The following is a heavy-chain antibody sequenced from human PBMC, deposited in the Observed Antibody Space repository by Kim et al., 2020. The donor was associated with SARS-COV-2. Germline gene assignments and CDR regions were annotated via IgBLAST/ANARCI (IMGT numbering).Heavy chain of an antibody. D-gene: IGHD3-16*02. CDR3: ARGDYDYVWGSYLGNY. CDR1: GFTFSSYA. J-gene: IGHJ4*02. Sequence: GGSLRLSCAASGFTFSSYAMHWVRQAPGKGLEWVAVISYDGSNKYYADSVKGRFTISRDNSKNTLYLQMNSLRAEDTAVYYCARGDYDYVWGSYLGNYWGQGTLVTVSS. CDR2: ISYDGSNK. V-gene: IGHV3-30*04.